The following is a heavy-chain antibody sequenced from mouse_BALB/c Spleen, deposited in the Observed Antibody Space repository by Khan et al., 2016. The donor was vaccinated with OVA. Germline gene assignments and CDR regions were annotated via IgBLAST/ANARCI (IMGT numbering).Heavy chain of an antibody. Sequence: EVELVESGGGLVKPGGSLKLSCAASGFAFSYYDMSWVRQTPETRLEWVAFISTGGDNTYYPDTVKGRFTISRDNAKNTLYLQMSSLKSEDTAMYYCTRPHYYGSNYYFDYWGQGTTLTVSS. V-gene: IGHV5-12-1*01. CDR3: TRPHYYGSNYYFDY. CDR1: GFAFSYYD. J-gene: IGHJ2*01. D-gene: IGHD1-1*01. CDR2: ISTGGDNT.